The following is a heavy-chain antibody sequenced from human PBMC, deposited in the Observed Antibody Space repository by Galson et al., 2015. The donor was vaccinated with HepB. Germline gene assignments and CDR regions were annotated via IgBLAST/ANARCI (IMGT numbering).Heavy chain of an antibody. V-gene: IGHV1-8*01. CDR3: ARLSDYGDYIFVRQAFDI. CDR1: GYTFTSYD. Sequence: SVKVSCKASGYTFTSYDINWVRQATGQGLEWMGWINPNSGNTGYAQKFQGRVTMTRNTSISTAYMELSSLRSEDTAVYYCARLSDYGDYIFVRQAFDIWGQGTMVTVSS. CDR2: INPNSGNT. J-gene: IGHJ3*02. D-gene: IGHD4-17*01.